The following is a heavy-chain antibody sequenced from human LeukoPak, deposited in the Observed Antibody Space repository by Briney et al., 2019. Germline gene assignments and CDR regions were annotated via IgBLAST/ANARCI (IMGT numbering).Heavy chain of an antibody. CDR2: IYYSGST. CDR3: ARLTGVEMATIHFDY. J-gene: IGHJ4*02. V-gene: IGHV4-39*01. CDR1: GGSISSSSYY. D-gene: IGHD5-24*01. Sequence: PSETLSLTCTVSGGSISSSSYYWGWIRQPSGKGLEWIGSIYYSGSTYYNPSLKSRATISVDTSKNQFSLKLSSVTAADTAVYYCARLTGVEMATIHFDYWGQGTLVTVSS.